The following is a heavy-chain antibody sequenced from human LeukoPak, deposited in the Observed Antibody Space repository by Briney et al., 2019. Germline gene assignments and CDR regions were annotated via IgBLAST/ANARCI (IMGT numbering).Heavy chain of an antibody. Sequence: SEILSLTCTVSGGSITNDNYYWGWIRQPPGKGLEWIGNIYNSGGTYYNSSLKSRVTISLDTSNNQSSLKMTTVTAADTAVYYCARGLRSSSGWFHFDYWGQGTLVTVSS. D-gene: IGHD6-19*01. CDR3: ARGLRSSSGWFHFDY. CDR1: GGSITNDNYY. J-gene: IGHJ4*02. CDR2: IYNSGGT. V-gene: IGHV4-39*07.